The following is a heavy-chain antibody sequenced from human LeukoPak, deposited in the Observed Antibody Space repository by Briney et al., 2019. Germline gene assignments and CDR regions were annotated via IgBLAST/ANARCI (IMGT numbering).Heavy chain of an antibody. CDR1: DYSISNTYY. CDR2: IHHSGSA. CDR3: AREGPMQFLEQIDF. V-gene: IGHV4-38-2*02. Sequence: SETLSLTCTVSDYSISNTYYWGWIRQPPGKGLEWIGNIHHSGSAYYNPSLKSRVSISIDTFKNQFSLKLTSLNAADTAVYYCAREGPMQFLEQIDFWGQGSLVTVSS. D-gene: IGHD3-3*01. J-gene: IGHJ4*02.